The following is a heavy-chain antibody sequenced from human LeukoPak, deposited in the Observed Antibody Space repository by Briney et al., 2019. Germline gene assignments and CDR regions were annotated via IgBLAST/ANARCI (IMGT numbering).Heavy chain of an antibody. CDR1: GGSFSGYY. J-gene: IGHJ5*02. Sequence: SETLSLTCAVYGGSFSGYYWSWIRQPPGKGLEWIGEINHSGSTNYNPSLKSRVTISVDTSKNQFSLKLSSVTAADTAVCYCARHGLRYFDWLFIQRGGLYNWFDPWGQGTLVTVSS. D-gene: IGHD3-9*01. V-gene: IGHV4-34*01. CDR2: INHSGST. CDR3: ARHGLRYFDWLFIQRGGLYNWFDP.